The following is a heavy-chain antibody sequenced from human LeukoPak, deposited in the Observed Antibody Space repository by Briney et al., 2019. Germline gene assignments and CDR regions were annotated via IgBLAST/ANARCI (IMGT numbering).Heavy chain of an antibody. J-gene: IGHJ4*02. D-gene: IGHD5-18*01. CDR1: RNTFGRGT. Sequence: GGSHGGSPVVYRNTFGRGTRLGVRGGPGKGQERVAGIFGGGGSPHYADSGKGRFPFSRDNSGNRVNLKIKTWRSEDPAVFYCGKTTVGYSSGQKSACPVDYWGQGTLVTVSS. CDR2: IFGGGGSP. V-gene: IGHV3-23*01. CDR3: GKTTVGYSSGQKSACPVDY.